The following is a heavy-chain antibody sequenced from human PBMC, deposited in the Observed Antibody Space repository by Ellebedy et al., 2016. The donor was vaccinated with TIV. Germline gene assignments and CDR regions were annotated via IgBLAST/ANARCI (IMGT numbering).Heavy chain of an antibody. V-gene: IGHV4-30-4*01. CDR2: IYYSRNT. D-gene: IGHD4-11*01. CDR1: GGSISSGDYY. J-gene: IGHJ4*02. CDR3: ARTPSADYHFDS. Sequence: MPSETLSLTCTVSGGSISSGDYYWSWIRQPPGKGLEWIGYIYYSRNTYYSPSLKSRVAISGDTSKNQLSLNLRSVTAADTAVYYCARTPSADYHFDSWGQGTLITVSS.